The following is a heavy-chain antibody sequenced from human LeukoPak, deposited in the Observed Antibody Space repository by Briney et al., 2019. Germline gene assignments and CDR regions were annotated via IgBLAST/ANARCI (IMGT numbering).Heavy chain of an antibody. J-gene: IGHJ4*02. Sequence: GASVKVSCKASGYTFTSYDINWVRQATGKGLEWMGWMNPNSGNTGYAQKFQGRVTMTRNTSISTAYMELSSLRSEDTAVYYCARGVNSNYDFDYWGQGTLVTVSS. CDR3: ARGVNSNYDFDY. V-gene: IGHV1-8*01. CDR1: GYTFTSYD. D-gene: IGHD4-4*01. CDR2: MNPNSGNT.